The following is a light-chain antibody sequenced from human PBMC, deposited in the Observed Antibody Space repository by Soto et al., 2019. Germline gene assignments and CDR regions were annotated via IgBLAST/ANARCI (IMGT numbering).Light chain of an antibody. CDR2: GNS. CDR3: QSYESSLSGPGLVV. J-gene: IGLJ2*01. CDR1: SSNIGAGYD. V-gene: IGLV1-40*01. Sequence: QSVLTQPPSVSGAPGQRVTISCTGSSSNIGAGYDVHWYQQLPGTAPKLLIYGNSNRPSGVPDRFSGSKSGTSASLAITGLQAEDEAYYYCQSYESSLSGPGLVVFGGGTKLTVL.